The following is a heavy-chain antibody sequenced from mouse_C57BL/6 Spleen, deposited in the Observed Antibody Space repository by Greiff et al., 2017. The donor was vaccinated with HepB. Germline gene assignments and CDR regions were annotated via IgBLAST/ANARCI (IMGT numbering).Heavy chain of an antibody. J-gene: IGHJ1*03. CDR2: INPSSGYT. CDR3: VYGYDEGWYFDV. Sequence: QVQLQHSGAELARPGASVKMSCKASGYTFTSYTMHWVKQRPGQGLEWIGYINPSSGYTKYNQKFKDKATLTADKSSSTAYMQLSSLTSEDSAVYYCVYGYDEGWYFDVWGTGTTVTVSS. V-gene: IGHV1-4*01. CDR1: GYTFTSYT. D-gene: IGHD2-2*01.